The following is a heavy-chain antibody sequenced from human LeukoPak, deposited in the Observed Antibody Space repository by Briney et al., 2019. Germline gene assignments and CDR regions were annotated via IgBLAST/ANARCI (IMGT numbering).Heavy chain of an antibody. CDR2: MSPDGSLE. CDR1: GFTFSNYD. J-gene: IGHJ3*02. Sequence: GGSLRLSCAASGFTFSNYDMHWVRQAPGKGLEWGTVMSPDGSLEFYADSVKGRLTISRDNAKNTLSLQMNSLRTEDAAVYYCAKASVVATGRPLPFDIWGQGTVVTASS. D-gene: IGHD6-13*01. CDR3: AKASVVATGRPLPFDI. V-gene: IGHV3-30*18.